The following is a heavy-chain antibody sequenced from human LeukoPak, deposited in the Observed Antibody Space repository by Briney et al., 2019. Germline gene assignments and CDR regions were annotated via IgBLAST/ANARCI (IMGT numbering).Heavy chain of an antibody. Sequence: ASVKVSCKASGYTFTGYYMHWVRQAPGQGLEWMGWINPNSGGTNYAQKFQGRVTMTRDTSISTAYMELSRLRSDDTAVYYCARVAVAGHGEHTWFDPWGQGTLVTVSS. D-gene: IGHD6-19*01. CDR3: ARVAVAGHGEHTWFDP. J-gene: IGHJ5*02. V-gene: IGHV1-2*02. CDR2: INPNSGGT. CDR1: GYTFTGYY.